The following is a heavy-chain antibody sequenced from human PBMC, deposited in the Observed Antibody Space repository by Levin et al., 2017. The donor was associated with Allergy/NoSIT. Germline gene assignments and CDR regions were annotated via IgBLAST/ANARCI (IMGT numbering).Heavy chain of an antibody. Sequence: LSLTCAASGFTFSSYWMHWVRQAPGKGLVWVSRINSDGSSTSYADSVKGRFTISRDNAKNTLYLQMNSLRAEDTAVYYCARDCSSTSCYRSGFDPWGQGTLVTVSS. CDR1: GFTFSSYW. V-gene: IGHV3-74*01. CDR3: ARDCSSTSCYRSGFDP. J-gene: IGHJ5*02. D-gene: IGHD2-2*02. CDR2: INSDGSST.